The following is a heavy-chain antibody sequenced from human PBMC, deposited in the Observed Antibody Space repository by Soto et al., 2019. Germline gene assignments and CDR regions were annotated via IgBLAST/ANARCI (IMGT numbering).Heavy chain of an antibody. Sequence: QVQLVESGGGVVQPGTSLRLSCSASGFTLSGVDMHWVRQAPGKGLEWVAVMSYDGRNQYYADSVKGRFTVSRDSSKSTLYLQMNSLRTEDAAVYDCAKGGWYTSSSRSDCWGQGTLVTVSS. J-gene: IGHJ4*02. CDR2: MSYDGRNQ. CDR3: AKGGWYTSSSRSDC. D-gene: IGHD6-6*01. CDR1: GFTLSGVD. V-gene: IGHV3-30*18.